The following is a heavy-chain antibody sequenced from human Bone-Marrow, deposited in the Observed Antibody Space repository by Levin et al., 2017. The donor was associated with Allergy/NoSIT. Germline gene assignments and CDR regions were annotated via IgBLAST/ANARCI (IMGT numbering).Heavy chain of an antibody. D-gene: IGHD1-26*01. CDR3: ARSGSKPPLFYYNGLDV. Sequence: SETLSLTCVVSGGSITSPNWWIWIRQTTGKGLEWIGEIFYSGSVDYNPSLKTRATISLDESKNHFSLMLTSVTAADTAIYYCARSGSKPPLFYYNGLDVWGQGTTVTVSS. CDR1: GGSITSPNW. CDR2: IFYSGSV. J-gene: IGHJ6*02. V-gene: IGHV4/OR15-8*01.